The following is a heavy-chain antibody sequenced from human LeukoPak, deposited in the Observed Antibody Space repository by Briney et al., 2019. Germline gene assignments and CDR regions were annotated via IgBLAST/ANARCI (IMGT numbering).Heavy chain of an antibody. D-gene: IGHD2-2*01. CDR2: ISGSGGST. CDR3: AKHRIVVVPAAMGT. J-gene: IGHJ5*02. CDR1: GFIFSSYA. Sequence: GGSLRLSCAASGFIFSSYAMSWVRQAPGKGLEWVSAISGSGGSTYYADSVKGRFTISRGNSKNTLYLQMNSLRAEDTAVYYCAKHRIVVVPAAMGTWGQGTLVTVSS. V-gene: IGHV3-23*01.